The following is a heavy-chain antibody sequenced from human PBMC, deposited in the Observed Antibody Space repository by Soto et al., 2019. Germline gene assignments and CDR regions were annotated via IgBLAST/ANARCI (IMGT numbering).Heavy chain of an antibody. CDR1: GFTFSSYS. CDR2: ISSSSSYI. Sequence: PGGSLRLSCAASGFTFSSYSMNWVRQAPGKGLEWVSSISSSSSYIYYADSVKGRFTISRDNAKNSLYLQMNSLRAEDTAVYYCARDPLKAARYMDVWGKGNTVPVSS. J-gene: IGHJ6*03. D-gene: IGHD6-13*01. CDR3: ARDPLKAARYMDV. V-gene: IGHV3-21*01.